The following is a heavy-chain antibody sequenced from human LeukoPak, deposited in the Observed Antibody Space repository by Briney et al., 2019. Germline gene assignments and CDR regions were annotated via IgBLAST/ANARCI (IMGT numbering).Heavy chain of an antibody. CDR1: GFTFSSYG. CDR2: ISYDGSNK. V-gene: IGHV3-30*03. Sequence: QPGRSLRLSCAASGFTFSSYGMHWVRQAPGKWLEGVAVISYDGSNKYYADSVKGRFTISRDNTKNSLYLQMNSLRAEDTAVYYCASIVLLWVGESLIAAGNVDMDVWGKGTTVTVSS. CDR3: ASIVLLWVGESLIAAGNVDMDV. J-gene: IGHJ6*03. D-gene: IGHD3-10*01.